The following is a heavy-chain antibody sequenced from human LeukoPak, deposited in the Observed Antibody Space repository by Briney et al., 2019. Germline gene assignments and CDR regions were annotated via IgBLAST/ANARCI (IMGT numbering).Heavy chain of an antibody. CDR3: ARVRRYCSSTSCYAPLFDY. J-gene: IGHJ4*02. CDR2: ISAYNGNT. CDR1: GYTFTSYG. Sequence: GASVKVSCKASGYTFTSYGISGVPEAPGRGLEGVGWISAYNGNTNYAQKLQGRVTMTTDTSTSAAYMEQRSLRSDDTAVYYCARVRRYCSSTSCYAPLFDYWGQGTLVTVSS. V-gene: IGHV1-18*01. D-gene: IGHD2-2*01.